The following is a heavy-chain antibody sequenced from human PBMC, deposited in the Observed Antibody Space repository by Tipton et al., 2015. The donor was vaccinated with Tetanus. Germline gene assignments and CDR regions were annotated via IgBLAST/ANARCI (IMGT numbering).Heavy chain of an antibody. V-gene: IGHV4-4*07. CDR2: IYINGRN. J-gene: IGHJ5*02. Sequence: GLVKPSETLSLTCTVSGDSISSNYWSWIRQPAGKGPEWIGRIYINGRNNYNPSLKSRVTMSIDTSKNQFPLNLRSVTAADTAVYYCARGRQRLVPAGFDLWGQGTLVTVSS. CDR1: GDSISSNY. CDR3: ARGRQRLVPAGFDL. D-gene: IGHD6-13*01.